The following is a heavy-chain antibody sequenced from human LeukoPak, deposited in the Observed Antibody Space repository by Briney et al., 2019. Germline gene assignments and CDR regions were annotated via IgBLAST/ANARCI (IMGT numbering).Heavy chain of an antibody. CDR2: IASSTI. CDR3: ARGPAAAIDY. CDR1: GFTFSTYS. J-gene: IGHJ4*02. V-gene: IGHV3-48*02. Sequence: GGSLRLSCAASGFTFSTYSMNWVRQAPGKGLEWVSYIASSTIYYADSVKGRFTISRDNAKNSLYLQMNSLRDEDTAVYYCARGPAAAIDYWGQGALVTVSS. D-gene: IGHD2-2*01.